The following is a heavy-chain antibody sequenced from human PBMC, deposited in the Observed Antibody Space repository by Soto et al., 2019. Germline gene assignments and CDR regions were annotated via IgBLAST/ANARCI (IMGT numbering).Heavy chain of an antibody. CDR1: GFTFSNYW. CDR2: INSDGSST. J-gene: IGHJ6*03. V-gene: IGHV3-74*01. Sequence: GGSLRLSCAASGFTFSNYWMHWVRQAPGKGLVWVSRINSDGSSTSYADSVKGRFTISRDNAKNTLNLKMNSLKAEDTAVYNCAIDVTVTTGPYYYYYYYMDVWGKGTTVTVSS. CDR3: AIDVTVTTGPYYYYYYYMDV. D-gene: IGHD4-17*01.